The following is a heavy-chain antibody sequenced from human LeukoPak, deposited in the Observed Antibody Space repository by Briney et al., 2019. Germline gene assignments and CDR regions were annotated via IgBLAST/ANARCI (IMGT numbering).Heavy chain of an antibody. CDR2: IRYDGSNK. J-gene: IGHJ6*03. CDR3: AKDCYSSSWYGGYYYYYYMDV. Sequence: LSGGSLRLSCAASGFTFSSYGMHWVRQAPGKGLEWVAFIRYDGSNKYYADSVKGRFTISRDNSKNTLYLQMNSLRAEDTAVYYCAKDCYSSSWYGGYYYYYYMDVWGKGTTVIISS. V-gene: IGHV3-30*02. CDR1: GFTFSSYG. D-gene: IGHD6-13*01.